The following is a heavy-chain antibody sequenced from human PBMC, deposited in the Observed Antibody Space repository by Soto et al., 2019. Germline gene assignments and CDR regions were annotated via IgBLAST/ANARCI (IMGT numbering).Heavy chain of an antibody. J-gene: IGHJ4*02. D-gene: IGHD1-20*01. CDR1: GFTFSSYE. V-gene: IGHV3-48*03. CDR3: ARSGYNWNDGARGYFDY. CDR2: ISSSGRTI. Sequence: LRLSCAASGFTFSSYEMNWVRQAPGKGLEWVSYISSSGRTIYYADSVKGRFTTSRDNAKNSLYLQMNSLRAEDTAVYYCARSGYNWNDGARGYFDYWGQGTLVTVSS.